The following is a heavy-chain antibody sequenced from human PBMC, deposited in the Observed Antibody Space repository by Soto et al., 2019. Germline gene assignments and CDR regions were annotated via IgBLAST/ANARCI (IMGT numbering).Heavy chain of an antibody. Sequence: QVQLQESGPGLVKPSQTLSLTCTVSGDSITSGGYFWTWIRQHPGKALEWIGCMYYTGVTWYNPSINTRDTISIATSNDQLSPTLSSITAADTAVYFCARDLRGRGSGLSHPWGQGTLVTVSS. J-gene: IGHJ5*02. CDR2: MYYTGVT. V-gene: IGHV4-31*03. CDR3: ARDLRGRGSGLSHP. CDR1: GDSITSGGYF. D-gene: IGHD3-10*01.